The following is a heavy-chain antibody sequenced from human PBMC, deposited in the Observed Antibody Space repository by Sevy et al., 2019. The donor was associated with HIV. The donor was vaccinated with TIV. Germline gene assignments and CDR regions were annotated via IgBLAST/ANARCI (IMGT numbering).Heavy chain of an antibody. V-gene: IGHV1-2*02. D-gene: IGHD5-18*01. CDR2: INPNSGDT. Sequence: ASVKVSCKASGYTFTGQYIHWVRQAPGQGLEWMGWINPNSGDTNYAQGFQGRVTMTRDTSISTAYMELSGLKCDDTAVYYCSRDLRLRGYSYGCFDYWGQGTLVTVSS. J-gene: IGHJ4*02. CDR1: GYTFTGQY. CDR3: SRDLRLRGYSYGCFDY.